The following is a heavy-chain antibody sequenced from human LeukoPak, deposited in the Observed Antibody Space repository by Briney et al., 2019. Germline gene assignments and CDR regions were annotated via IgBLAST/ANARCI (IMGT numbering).Heavy chain of an antibody. Sequence: PSETLSLTCTVSGGSISSYYWSWIRQPPGKGLEWIGYAYYSGHTNYNSSLKSRVTMSLDTSKSQFSLRLSSVTAADTAVYFCARHPFATPFDYWGPGTLVTVSS. D-gene: IGHD2-15*01. CDR1: GGSISSYY. J-gene: IGHJ4*01. V-gene: IGHV4-59*08. CDR3: ARHPFATPFDY. CDR2: AYYSGHT.